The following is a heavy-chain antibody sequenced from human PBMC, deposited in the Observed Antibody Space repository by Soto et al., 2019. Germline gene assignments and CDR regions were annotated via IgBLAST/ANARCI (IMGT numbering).Heavy chain of an antibody. CDR2: MNPNSGNT. CDR3: ARERAHYGMDV. D-gene: IGHD6-25*01. J-gene: IGHJ6*02. Sequence: QVQLVQSGAEVKKPGASVKVSCKASGYTFTSYDISWVRQATGQGLEWMGWMNPNSGNTGFAQRVQXXVTLTENTSLSTAYMELSSLRSEDTAVYYCARERAHYGMDVWGQGTTVTVSS. CDR1: GYTFTSYD. V-gene: IGHV1-8*01.